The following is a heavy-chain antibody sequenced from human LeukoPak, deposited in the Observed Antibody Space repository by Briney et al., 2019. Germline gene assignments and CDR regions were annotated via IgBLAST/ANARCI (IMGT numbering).Heavy chain of an antibody. CDR3: ARQGRGSYRRDFDY. V-gene: IGHV5-10-1*01. D-gene: IGHD1-26*01. Sequence: GESLKISCNGSGYSFTSNWISWARQMPGKGLEWMGRIDPSDSHINYSPSFQGHVTISVDKSISTAYLQWSSLRASDTAMYYCARQGRGSYRRDFDYWGQGTLVTVSS. CDR1: GYSFTSNW. CDR2: IDPSDSHI. J-gene: IGHJ4*02.